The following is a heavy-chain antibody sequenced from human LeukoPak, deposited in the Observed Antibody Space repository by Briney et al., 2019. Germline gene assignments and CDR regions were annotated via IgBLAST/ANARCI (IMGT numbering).Heavy chain of an antibody. V-gene: IGHV4-34*01. Sequence: PSQTLSLTCAVYGGSFSGYYWNWIRQPPGKGLEWIGEINHSGSTNYNPSLKSRVTISVDTSKNQFSLKLNSVTAADTAVYYCARRRILDVWGQGTTVTVSS. CDR2: INHSGST. CDR3: ARRRILDV. D-gene: IGHD2-15*01. J-gene: IGHJ6*02. CDR1: GGSFSGYY.